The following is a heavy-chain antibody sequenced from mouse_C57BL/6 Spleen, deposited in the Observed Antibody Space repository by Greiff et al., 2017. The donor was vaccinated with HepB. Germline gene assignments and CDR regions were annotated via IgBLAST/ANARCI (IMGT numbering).Heavy chain of an antibody. V-gene: IGHV1-7*01. J-gene: IGHJ2*01. CDR3: ARPVLYAIGGDYFYS. D-gene: IGHD2-14*01. CDR2: INPSSGYT. Sequence: QVQLQQSGAELAKPGASVKLSCKASGYTFTSYWMHWVKQRPGQGLEWIGYINPSSGYTKYNQKFKEKATLTADKSASTPYMQLSSLTYEDSAVYYCARPVLYAIGGDYFYSCGQGTTLTVSS. CDR1: GYTFTSYW.